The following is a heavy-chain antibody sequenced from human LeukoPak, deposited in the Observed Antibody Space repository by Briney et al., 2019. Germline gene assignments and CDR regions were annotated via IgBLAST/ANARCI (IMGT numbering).Heavy chain of an antibody. V-gene: IGHV4-39*01. CDR1: GGSISSSSYY. CDR2: MSYSGNT. CDR3: ATQNPSYWYFDL. Sequence: PSETLSLTCPVSGGSISSSSYYWGWIRQPPGKGVEWIGSMSYSGNTYYNPSLKSRVTISVDTSKNQFSLNVSSVTAADTAVYYCATQNPSYWYFDLWGRGTLVTVSS. D-gene: IGHD1-14*01. J-gene: IGHJ2*01.